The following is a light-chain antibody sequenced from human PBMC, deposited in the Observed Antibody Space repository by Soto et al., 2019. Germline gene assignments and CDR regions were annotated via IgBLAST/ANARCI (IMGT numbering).Light chain of an antibody. J-gene: IGKJ1*01. V-gene: IGKV3-20*01. Sequence: EIVLTQSPGTLSLSPGERYTLSRMASQSVRTSYLAWYQQKPGQPPRLLIYGASSRATAITDRFSGSGSGTDFTLTISRLEPEDFAVYYCHHYGSSLGTFGPVTQVEIK. CDR2: GAS. CDR3: HHYGSSLGT. CDR1: QSVRTSY.